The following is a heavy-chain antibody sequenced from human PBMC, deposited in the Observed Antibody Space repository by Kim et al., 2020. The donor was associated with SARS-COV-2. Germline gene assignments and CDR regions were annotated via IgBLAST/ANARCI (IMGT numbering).Heavy chain of an antibody. CDR2: ISSNGGST. V-gene: IGHV3-64*01. Sequence: GGSLRLSCAASGFTFSSYAMHWVRHAPGKGLEYVSAISSNGGSTYYANSVKGRFTISRDNSKNTLYLQMGSLRAEDMAVYYCARGPSSGYETPHSWGQGTLVTVSS. CDR3: ARGPSSGYETPHS. CDR1: GFTFSSYA. J-gene: IGHJ4*02. D-gene: IGHD5-12*01.